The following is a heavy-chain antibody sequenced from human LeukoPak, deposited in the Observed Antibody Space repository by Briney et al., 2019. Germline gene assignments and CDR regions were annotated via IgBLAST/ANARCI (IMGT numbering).Heavy chain of an antibody. Sequence: GRSLRLSCAASGFTFSSYAMHWVRQAPGKGLEWVAVISYDGSNKYYADSVKGRFTISRDNSKNTLYLQMNSLRAEDTAVYYCARASEAVADSFDYWGQGTLVTVSS. V-gene: IGHV3-30*04. CDR3: ARASEAVADSFDY. D-gene: IGHD6-19*01. CDR2: ISYDGSNK. CDR1: GFTFSSYA. J-gene: IGHJ4*02.